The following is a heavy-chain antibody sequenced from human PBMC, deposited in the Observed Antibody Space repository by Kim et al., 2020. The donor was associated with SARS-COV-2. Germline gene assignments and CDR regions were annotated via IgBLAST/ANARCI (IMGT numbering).Heavy chain of an antibody. CDR1: GFTFGTYG. CDR3: AKISLGSYTDY. D-gene: IGHD3-10*01. Sequence: GGSLRLSCAASGFTFGTYGMSWVRQAPGRGLEWVSAIGSGGYSTYYADSVKGRFTISRDNSKNTLYLQMNSLRAEDTAVYYCAKISLGSYTDYWGQGTLVTVSS. J-gene: IGHJ4*02. CDR2: IGSGGYST. V-gene: IGHV3-23*01.